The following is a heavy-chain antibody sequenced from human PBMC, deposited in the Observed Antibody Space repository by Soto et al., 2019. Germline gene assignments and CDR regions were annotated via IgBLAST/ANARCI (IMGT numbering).Heavy chain of an antibody. J-gene: IGHJ5*02. CDR1: GGSFSGYY. CDR3: ARARYPYSSSWYGCRFDP. V-gene: IGHV4-34*01. D-gene: IGHD6-13*01. CDR2: INHSGST. Sequence: SETLSLTCAVYGGSFSGYYWSWIRQPPGKGLEWIGEINHSGSTNYNPSLKSRVTISVDTSKNQFSLKLSSVTAADTAVYYCARARYPYSSSWYGCRFDPWGQGTLVTVSS.